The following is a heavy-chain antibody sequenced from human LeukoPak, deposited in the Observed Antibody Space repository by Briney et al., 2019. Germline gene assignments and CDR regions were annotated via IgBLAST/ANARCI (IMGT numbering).Heavy chain of an antibody. CDR2: ISWDGGIT. Sequence: GGSLRLSCAASGFTFHTYTMHWVRQPPGRGLEWISLISWDGGITDYADSVKGRFTISRDNSKYSLTLQMNSLRTVDTALYYCAKDIGISSSRTPDYWGQGTLVTVSS. CDR3: AKDIGISSSRTPDY. CDR1: GFTFHTYT. D-gene: IGHD6-6*01. J-gene: IGHJ4*02. V-gene: IGHV3-43*01.